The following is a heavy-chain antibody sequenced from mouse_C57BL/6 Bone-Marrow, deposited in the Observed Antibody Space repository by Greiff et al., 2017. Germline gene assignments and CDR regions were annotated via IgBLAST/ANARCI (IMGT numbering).Heavy chain of an antibody. D-gene: IGHD2-4*01. CDR2: SSNKANDYTT. J-gene: IGHJ3*01. Sequence: EVTLMESGGGLVQSGRSLRLSCATSGFTFSDFYMEWVRQAPGKGLEWIAASSNKANDYTTEYSASVKGRFIVSRDTSHSILYLQVNALRAEDTAIYYCARDGGLRRFAYWGQGTLVTVSA. CDR3: ARDGGLRRFAY. V-gene: IGHV7-1*01. CDR1: GFTFSDFY.